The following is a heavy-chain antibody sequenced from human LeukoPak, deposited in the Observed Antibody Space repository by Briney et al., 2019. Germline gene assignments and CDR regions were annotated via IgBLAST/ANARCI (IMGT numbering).Heavy chain of an antibody. V-gene: IGHV3-11*04. Sequence: GGSLRLSCAASGFTFSSYYMSWIRQAPGKGLEWVSYISSSGSSIYYADSVKGRFTISRDNAKNSLYLQMNSLRAEDAAVYYCSTQGGPYDRSGYYYFDYWGQGTLVTVSS. CDR2: ISSSGSSI. D-gene: IGHD3-22*01. J-gene: IGHJ4*02. CDR1: GFTFSSYY. CDR3: STQGGPYDRSGYYYFDY.